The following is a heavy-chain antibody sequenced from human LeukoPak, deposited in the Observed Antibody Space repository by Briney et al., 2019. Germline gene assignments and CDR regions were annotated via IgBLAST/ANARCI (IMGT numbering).Heavy chain of an antibody. Sequence: ASVKVSCKAPGYTFTSYDINWVRQATGQGLEWMGWMNPNSGNTGYAQKFQGRVTMTRNTSISTAYMELSSLRSEDTAVYYCARGRGDFWSMDGEDVWGQGTTVTVSS. J-gene: IGHJ6*02. V-gene: IGHV1-8*01. CDR1: GYTFTSYD. CDR3: ARGRGDFWSMDGEDV. D-gene: IGHD3-3*01. CDR2: MNPNSGNT.